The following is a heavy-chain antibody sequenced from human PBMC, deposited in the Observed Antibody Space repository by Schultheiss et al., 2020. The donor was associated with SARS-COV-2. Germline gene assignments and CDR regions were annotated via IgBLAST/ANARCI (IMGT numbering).Heavy chain of an antibody. V-gene: IGHV3-33*08. CDR3: ARDEGRYYDSSGVLAI. CDR2: TWYDGSNK. D-gene: IGHD3-22*01. J-gene: IGHJ4*02. CDR1: GFTFSSYV. Sequence: GGSLRLSCSASGFTFSSYVMHWVRQAPGKGLEWVAVTWYDGSNKYYADSVKGRFTISRDNAKNSLYLQMNSLRAEDTAVYYCARDEGRYYDSSGVLAIWGQGTLVTVSS.